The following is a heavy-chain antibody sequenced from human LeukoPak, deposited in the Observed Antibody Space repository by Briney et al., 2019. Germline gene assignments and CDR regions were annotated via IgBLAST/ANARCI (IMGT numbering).Heavy chain of an antibody. CDR3: ARGRVYGSGSYQGLD. V-gene: IGHV4-34*01. CDR1: GGSFSGYY. CDR2: ISHSGST. D-gene: IGHD3-10*01. Sequence: SETLSLTCAVYGGSFSGYYWTWIRQPPGKGLEWIGEISHSGSTNYNPSLKSRVPISLDTSKNQFSLKLSSVTAADRAVYYCARGRVYGSGSYQGLDWGQGALVTVSS. J-gene: IGHJ4*02.